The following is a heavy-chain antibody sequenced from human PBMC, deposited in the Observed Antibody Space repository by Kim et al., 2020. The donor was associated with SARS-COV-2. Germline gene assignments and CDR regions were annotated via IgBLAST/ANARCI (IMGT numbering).Heavy chain of an antibody. CDR3: TTGGVDI. CDR2: AGNEK. V-gene: IGHV3-7*01. Sequence: AGNEKFYVDSVRGRFTISRDKARDSLYLQMNSLRAEDTAVYYCTTGGVDIWGQGTLVTVSS. D-gene: IGHD3-10*01. J-gene: IGHJ5*02.